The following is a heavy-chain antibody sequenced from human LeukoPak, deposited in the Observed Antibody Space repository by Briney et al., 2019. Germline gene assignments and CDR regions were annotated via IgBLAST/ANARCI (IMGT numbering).Heavy chain of an antibody. D-gene: IGHD3-22*01. V-gene: IGHV4-4*07. CDR1: GGSISSYY. CDR3: ARHHYYDSSGYRDY. J-gene: IGHJ4*02. CDR2: IYTSGST. Sequence: PSETLSLTCTVSGGSISSYYWSWIRQPAGKGLEWIGRIYTSGSTNYNPSLKSRVTISVDTSKNQFSLKLSSVTAADTAVYYCARHHYYDSSGYRDYWGQGTLVTVSS.